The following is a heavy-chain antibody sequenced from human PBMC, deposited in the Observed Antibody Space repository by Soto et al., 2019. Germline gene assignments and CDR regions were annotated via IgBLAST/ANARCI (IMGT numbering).Heavy chain of an antibody. D-gene: IGHD1-26*01. CDR2: IYWDDDK. V-gene: IGHV2-5*02. CDR3: VYRGEPIRSGNYYFDS. J-gene: IGHJ4*02. CDR1: GFSLNTAGVG. Sequence: SGPTLVNPTQTLTLACTFSGFSLNTAGVGVGWIRLPPGKALEWLALIYWDDDKRYSPALKSRLTITKDTSKNQVVLIMTNMDPVDTAKYYCVYRGEPIRSGNYYFDSWGQGALVTVSS.